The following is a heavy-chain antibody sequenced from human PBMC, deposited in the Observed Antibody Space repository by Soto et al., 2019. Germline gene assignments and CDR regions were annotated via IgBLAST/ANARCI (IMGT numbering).Heavy chain of an antibody. Sequence: PSETLFLTCSVSGDSISNLDYFWAWIRQPPGQALEYIGYIYKSATTYYNPSFESRVAISVDTSKSQFSRNVTAVTAADTAVYFCARGRYCLTGRCFPNWFDSWGQGALVTVSS. J-gene: IGHJ5*01. CDR3: ARGRYCLTGRCFPNWFDS. D-gene: IGHD7-27*01. CDR1: GDSISNLDYF. V-gene: IGHV4-30-4*01. CDR2: IYKSATT.